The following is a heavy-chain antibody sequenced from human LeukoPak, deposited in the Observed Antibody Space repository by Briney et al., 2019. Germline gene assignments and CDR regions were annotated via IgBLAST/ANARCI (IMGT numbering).Heavy chain of an antibody. Sequence: LGGSLRLSCAASGFTFSSYSMNWVRQAPGKGLEWVSSISSSSSYIYYADSVKGRFTISRDNAKNSLYLQMNSLRAEDTAVYYCARARGSYYDSYFDYWGQGTLVTVSS. CDR3: ARARGSYYDSYFDY. CDR2: ISSSSSYI. CDR1: GFTFSSYS. V-gene: IGHV3-21*01. J-gene: IGHJ4*02. D-gene: IGHD1-26*01.